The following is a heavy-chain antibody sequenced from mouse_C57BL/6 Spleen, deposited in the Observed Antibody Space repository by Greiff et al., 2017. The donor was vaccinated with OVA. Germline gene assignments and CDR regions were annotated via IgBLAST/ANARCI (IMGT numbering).Heavy chain of an antibody. D-gene: IGHD2-3*01. V-gene: IGHV5-9-1*02. CDR1: GFTFSSYA. CDR3: TRDLDGNYYAMDY. Sequence: EVMLVESGEGLVKPGGSLKLSCAASGFTFSSYAMSWVRQTPEKRLEWVAYISSGGDYIYYADTVKGRFTISRDNARNTLYLQMSSLKSEDTAMYYCTRDLDGNYYAMDYWGQGTSVTVSS. CDR2: ISSGGDYI. J-gene: IGHJ4*01.